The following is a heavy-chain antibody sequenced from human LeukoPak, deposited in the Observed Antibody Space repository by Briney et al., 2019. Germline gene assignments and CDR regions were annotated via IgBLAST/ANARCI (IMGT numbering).Heavy chain of an antibody. CDR1: GGSFNGYY. V-gene: IGHV4-34*01. Sequence: SETLSLTCAVYGGSFNGYYWSWIRQPPGKGLEWIGSIYHSGSTNYNPSLKSRVTISVDTSKNQFSLKLSSVTAADTAVYYCARLLRGYSYGYHFDYWGQGTLVTVSS. D-gene: IGHD5-18*01. J-gene: IGHJ4*02. CDR2: IYHSGST. CDR3: ARLLRGYSYGYHFDY.